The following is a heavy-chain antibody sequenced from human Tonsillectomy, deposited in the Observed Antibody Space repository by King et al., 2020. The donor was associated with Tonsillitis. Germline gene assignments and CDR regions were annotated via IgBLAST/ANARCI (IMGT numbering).Heavy chain of an antibody. Sequence: VQLVESGAEVKKPGESLKISCKSSGYSSTTYWIGWVRQMPGKGLEWMGIIYPGDSDTRYSPSFQGQVTISADKSISIVYLQWSSLKASDTAMYYCARHRTQWELLAEWDYWGQGTLVTVSS. J-gene: IGHJ4*02. D-gene: IGHD1-26*01. CDR1: GYSSTTYW. CDR2: IYPGDSDT. CDR3: ARHRTQWELLAEWDY. V-gene: IGHV5-51*01.